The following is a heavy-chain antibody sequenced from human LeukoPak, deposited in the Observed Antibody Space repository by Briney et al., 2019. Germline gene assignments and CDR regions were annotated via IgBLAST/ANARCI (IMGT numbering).Heavy chain of an antibody. Sequence: ASVKVSCKASGYTFTNYDINWVRQATGQGLEWMGWMNPNSGNTGYAQKFQGRVTMTRNTSISTAYMELSSLRSEGTAVYYCARGILWFGDDVWGKGTTVTISS. J-gene: IGHJ6*04. CDR3: ARGILWFGDDV. V-gene: IGHV1-8*01. CDR2: MNPNSGNT. CDR1: GYTFTNYD. D-gene: IGHD3-10*01.